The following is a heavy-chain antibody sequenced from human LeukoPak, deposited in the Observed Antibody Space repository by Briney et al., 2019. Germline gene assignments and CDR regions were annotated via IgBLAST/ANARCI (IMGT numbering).Heavy chain of an antibody. CDR1: GFSLSPTGVG. CDR3: AHSRLIEDASDI. J-gene: IGHJ3*02. V-gene: IGHV2-5*02. Sequence: SGPTLVKPTQTLTLTCTFSGFSLSPTGVGVGWIRQPPGKALEWLALIYWDDDKRYSPSLKSRLTITKDTSKNQVVLTMTNMDPVDSARYCCAHSRLIEDASDIWGQGTMVTVSS. CDR2: IYWDDDK. D-gene: IGHD2/OR15-2a*01.